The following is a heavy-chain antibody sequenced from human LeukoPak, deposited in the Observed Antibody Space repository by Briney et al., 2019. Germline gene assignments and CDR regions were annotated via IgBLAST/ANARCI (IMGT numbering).Heavy chain of an antibody. V-gene: IGHV3-66*02. CDR3: ASRSSSGYYYFDS. CDR2: IYSGGST. J-gene: IGHJ4*02. CDR1: GFTVSNNY. Sequence: PGGSLRLSCAASGFTVSNNYMSWVRQAPGKGLEWVSVIYSGGSTYYADSVKGRFTFSRDNSKNTLYLQMNSLRAEDTAMYYCASRSSSGYYYFDSWGQGTLVTVSS. D-gene: IGHD3-22*01.